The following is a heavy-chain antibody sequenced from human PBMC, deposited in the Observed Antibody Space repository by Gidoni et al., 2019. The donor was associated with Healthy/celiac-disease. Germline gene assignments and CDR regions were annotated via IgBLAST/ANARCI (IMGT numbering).Heavy chain of an antibody. V-gene: IGHV3-23*01. CDR3: AKADYYDSSGYYADLSN. Sequence: EVQLLESGGGLVQPGGSLRPFCAASGFTFSRYAMSWVRQAPGKGLEWVSAIGGIGGTTYCADSVKGRFTISRDNSKNTLYLQMNSLRAEDTAVYYCAKADYYDSSGYYADLSNWGQGTLVTVSS. CDR2: IGGIGGTT. D-gene: IGHD3-22*01. CDR1: GFTFSRYA. J-gene: IGHJ4*02.